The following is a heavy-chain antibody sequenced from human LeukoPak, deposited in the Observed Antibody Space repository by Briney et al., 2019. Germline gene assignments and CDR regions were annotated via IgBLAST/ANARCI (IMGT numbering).Heavy chain of an antibody. D-gene: IGHD5-18*01. CDR2: ISSSGSTI. CDR1: GFTFSDYY. J-gene: IGHJ6*03. CDR3: ARGGRYGHLGSSYYYMDV. V-gene: IGHV3-11*01. Sequence: GRSLRLSCAASGFTFSDYYMSWIRQAPGKGLEWVSYISSSGSTIYYADSVKGRFTISRDNAKNSLYLQMNSLRAEDTAVYYCARGGRYGHLGSSYYYMDVWGKGTTVTVSS.